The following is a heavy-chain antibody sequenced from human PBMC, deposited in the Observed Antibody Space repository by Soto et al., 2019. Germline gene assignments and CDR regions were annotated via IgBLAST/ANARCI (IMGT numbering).Heavy chain of an antibody. D-gene: IGHD4-17*01. J-gene: IGHJ4*02. CDR3: ARRYGSYFDY. Sequence: SETLSLTCTVSGGSISSYYWSWIRQPPGKGLEWIGYIYYSGSTNYNPSLKSRVTISVDTSKNQLSLKLSSVTAADMAVYYCARRYGSYFDYWGQGTLVTVSS. CDR2: IYYSGST. V-gene: IGHV4-59*08. CDR1: GGSISSYY.